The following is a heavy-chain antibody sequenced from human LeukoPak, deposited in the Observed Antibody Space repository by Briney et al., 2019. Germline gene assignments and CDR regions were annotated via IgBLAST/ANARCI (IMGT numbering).Heavy chain of an antibody. D-gene: IGHD3-3*01. CDR2: IRPDGSGA. J-gene: IGHJ4*02. Sequence: GGSLRLSCVASGFTFSNYWMHWVRQAPGKGLVWVSRIRPDGSGADYADSVKGRFTISRDNAKNTLYLQMNSLRVEDTAVYYCASNYDFWSGFPHAISGYWGQGTLVTVSS. CDR1: GFTFSNYW. V-gene: IGHV3-74*01. CDR3: ASNYDFWSGFPHAISGY.